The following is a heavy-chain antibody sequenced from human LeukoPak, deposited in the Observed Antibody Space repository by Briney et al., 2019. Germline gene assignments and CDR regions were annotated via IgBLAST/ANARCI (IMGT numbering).Heavy chain of an antibody. CDR2: ISTSGSTI. CDR3: ARAPPPSNYNFDY. D-gene: IGHD4-11*01. Sequence: GSLRLSCAASGFTFSDYYMSWIRQAPGKGLEWVSYISTSGSTIYYADSVKGRFTISRDNAKNSLYLQMNSLRAEDTAVYYCARAPPPSNYNFDYWGQGTRVTVSS. J-gene: IGHJ4*02. V-gene: IGHV3-11*01. CDR1: GFTFSDYY.